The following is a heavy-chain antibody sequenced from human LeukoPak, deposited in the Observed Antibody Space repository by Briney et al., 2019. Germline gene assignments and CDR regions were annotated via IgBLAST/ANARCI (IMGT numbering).Heavy chain of an antibody. CDR1: GFPVSSTY. J-gene: IGHJ3*02. Sequence: SGGSLRLSCLASGFPVSSTYMSWVRQAPGKGLEYVSIIHSAGITRYADSVKDRFIISRDKSENSLYLQMNSLRGEDSAVYYCARDPPVGIRRESQEGSFDIWGQGTMVTVSS. CDR3: ARDPPVGIRRESQEGSFDI. D-gene: IGHD1-14*01. V-gene: IGHV3-66*01. CDR2: IHSAGIT.